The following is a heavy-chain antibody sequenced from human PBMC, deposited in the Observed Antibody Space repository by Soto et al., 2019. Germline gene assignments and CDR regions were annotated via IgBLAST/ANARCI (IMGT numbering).Heavy chain of an antibody. CDR1: GFAFSSYA. D-gene: IGHD3-16*02. Sequence: EVQLLESGGGLVQPGGSLRLSCAASGFAFSSYAMSWVRQAPGKGLEWVSSISGSTSVTYYADAVKVRFTISRDNSNNHLYLQMNSLRAEDTAVYSCAKDRGFIDPFDYWGQGALVTVSS. CDR3: AKDRGFIDPFDY. CDR2: ISGSTSVT. V-gene: IGHV3-23*01. J-gene: IGHJ4*02.